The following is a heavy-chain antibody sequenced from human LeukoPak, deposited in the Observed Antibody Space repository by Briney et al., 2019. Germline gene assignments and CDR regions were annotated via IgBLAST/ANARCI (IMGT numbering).Heavy chain of an antibody. CDR2: IKQDGSEK. CDR1: GFTFSSYW. CDR3: AGSCYFDWFDP. V-gene: IGHV3-7*01. Sequence: GGSLRLSCAASGFTFSSYWMSWVRQAPGKGLEWVANIKQDGSEKYYVDSVKGRFTISRDSAKNSLYLQMNSLRAEDTAVYYCAGSCYFDWFDPWGQGTLVTVSS. D-gene: IGHD2-15*01. J-gene: IGHJ5*02.